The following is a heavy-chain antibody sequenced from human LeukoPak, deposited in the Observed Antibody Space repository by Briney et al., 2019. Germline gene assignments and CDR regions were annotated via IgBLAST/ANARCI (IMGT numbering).Heavy chain of an antibody. Sequence: GGSLRLSCAASGFTFNTYWMHWVRQAPGKGLVWVSPINPDGTVTTYADSVKGRFTISRDNAKNTLYLQMNSLKAEDMAVYYCVRDSPSGFFDLWGRGTLVTVSS. J-gene: IGHJ2*01. D-gene: IGHD6-19*01. CDR3: VRDSPSGFFDL. CDR1: GFTFNTYW. V-gene: IGHV3-74*01. CDR2: INPDGTVT.